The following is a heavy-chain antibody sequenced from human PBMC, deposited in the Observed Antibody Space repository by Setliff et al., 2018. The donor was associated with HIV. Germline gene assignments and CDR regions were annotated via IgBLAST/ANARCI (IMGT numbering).Heavy chain of an antibody. Sequence: GASVKVSCKASGTNLDSFVISWVRQASGQGLEWMGAITPVIGRPIYAQRFHGRVTITAEKSTNTVYMELTSLTSDDTAVYYCARDIGITPTGKGWLEPWGQGTQVTVSS. J-gene: IGHJ5*02. D-gene: IGHD1-1*01. V-gene: IGHV1-69*10. CDR1: GTNLDSFV. CDR3: ARDIGITPTGKGWLEP. CDR2: ITPVIGRP.